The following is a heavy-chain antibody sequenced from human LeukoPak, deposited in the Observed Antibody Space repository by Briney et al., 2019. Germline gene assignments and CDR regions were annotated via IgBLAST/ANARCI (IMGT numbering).Heavy chain of an antibody. V-gene: IGHV4-30-2*01. CDR1: GGSISSGGYS. Sequence: PSETLSLTCAVSGGSISSGGYSWSWIRQPPGKGLEWIGCIYHSGSTYYNPSLKSRVTISVDRSKNQFSLKLSSVTAADTAVYYCARTQTYYDILTGYLGDYYFDYWGQGTLVTVSS. CDR3: ARTQTYYDILTGYLGDYYFDY. CDR2: IYHSGST. D-gene: IGHD3-9*01. J-gene: IGHJ4*02.